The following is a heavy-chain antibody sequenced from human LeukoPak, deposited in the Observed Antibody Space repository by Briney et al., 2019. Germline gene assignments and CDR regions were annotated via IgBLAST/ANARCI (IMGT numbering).Heavy chain of an antibody. CDR2: ISWNSGSI. CDR1: GFTFDDYA. J-gene: IGHJ4*02. Sequence: GGSLRLSCAASGFTFDDYAMHWVRQAPGKGLEWVSGISWNSGSIGYADSVKGRFTISRDNAKNSLYLQMNSLRAEDTALYYCAKDGGDGGFRRGGYFDYWGQGTLVTVSS. V-gene: IGHV3-9*01. D-gene: IGHD3-10*01. CDR3: AKDGGDGGFRRGGYFDY.